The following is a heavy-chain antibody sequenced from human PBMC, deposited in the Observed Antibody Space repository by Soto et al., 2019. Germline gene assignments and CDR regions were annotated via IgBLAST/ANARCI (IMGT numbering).Heavy chain of an antibody. D-gene: IGHD3-3*01. CDR1: GGSFSGYY. J-gene: IGHJ4*02. CDR2: INHSGST. V-gene: IGHV4-34*01. CDR3: ARCVGVWCDFWSGYYTPRLDFDY. Sequence: ETLSLTCAVYGGSFSGYYWSWIRQPPGKGLEWIGEINHSGSTNYNPSLKSRVTISVDTSKNQFSLKLSSVTAADTAVYYCARCVGVWCDFWSGYYTPRLDFDYWGQGTLVTVSS.